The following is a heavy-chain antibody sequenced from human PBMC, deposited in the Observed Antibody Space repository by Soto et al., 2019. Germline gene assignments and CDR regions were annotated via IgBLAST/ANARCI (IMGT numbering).Heavy chain of an antibody. CDR1: GGSISSYY. CDR2: IYTSGST. V-gene: IGHV4-4*07. D-gene: IGHD3-9*01. Sequence: SETLSLTCTVSGGSISSYYWSWIRQPAGKGLEWIGRIYTSGSTNYNPSLKSRVTMLVDTSKNQFSLKLSSVTAADTAVYYCARDLGSTYYDILTGYYQYNWFDPWGQGTLVTVSS. J-gene: IGHJ5*02. CDR3: ARDLGSTYYDILTGYYQYNWFDP.